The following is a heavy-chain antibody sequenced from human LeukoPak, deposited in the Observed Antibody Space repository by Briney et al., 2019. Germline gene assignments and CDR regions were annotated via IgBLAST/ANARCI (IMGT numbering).Heavy chain of an antibody. CDR3: ARGGRGYSWFDP. Sequence: AASVKVSCTASGYTFTDHYIHWVRQSPGQGLEWMAWIKPNSGGTNYAQKFQGWVTMTRDTSISTAYMELSRLRSDDTAVYYCARGGRGYSWFDPWGQGTLVTVSS. D-gene: IGHD5-12*01. V-gene: IGHV1-2*04. CDR1: GYTFTDHY. CDR2: IKPNSGGT. J-gene: IGHJ5*02.